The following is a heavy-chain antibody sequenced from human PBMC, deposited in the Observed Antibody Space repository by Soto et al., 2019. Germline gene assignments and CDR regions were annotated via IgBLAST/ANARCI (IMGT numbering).Heavy chain of an antibody. D-gene: IGHD6-13*01. V-gene: IGHV1-8*01. CDR3: AKVEWAAAGTREFDY. Sequence: ASVKVSCKASGYTFTSYDINWVRQATGQGLEWMGWMNPNSGNTGYAQKFQGRVTMTRNTSISTAYMELSSLRSEDTAVYYCAKVEWAAAGTREFDYWGQGTLVTVSS. CDR1: GYTFTSYD. J-gene: IGHJ4*02. CDR2: MNPNSGNT.